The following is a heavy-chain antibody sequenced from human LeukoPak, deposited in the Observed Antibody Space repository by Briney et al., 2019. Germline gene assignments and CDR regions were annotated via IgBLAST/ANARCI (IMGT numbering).Heavy chain of an antibody. D-gene: IGHD5-18*01. Sequence: SSETLSLTCAVSGGSISSNNWWSWVRQPPGKGLEWIGEIYHSGTTNYNSSLKSRVTISVDKPKNQFSLKLSSVTAADTAVYYCARTEESGYSYRYFGYYYYMDVWGKGTTVTVSS. V-gene: IGHV4-4*02. CDR1: GGSISSNNW. CDR3: ARTEESGYSYRYFGYYYYMDV. CDR2: IYHSGTT. J-gene: IGHJ6*03.